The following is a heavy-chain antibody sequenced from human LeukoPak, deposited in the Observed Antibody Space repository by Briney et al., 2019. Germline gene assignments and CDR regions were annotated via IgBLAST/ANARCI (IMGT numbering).Heavy chain of an antibody. CDR1: GGTFSSYA. CDR2: IIPILGIA. Sequence: ASVKVSCKASGGTFSSYAISWVRQAPAQGLEWMGRIIPILGIANYAQKFQGRVTINADKSTSTAYMELSSLRSEDTAVYYCARARFDGDYSYYYGMDVWGQGTTVTVSS. J-gene: IGHJ6*02. CDR3: ARARFDGDYSYYYGMDV. V-gene: IGHV1-69*04. D-gene: IGHD4-17*01.